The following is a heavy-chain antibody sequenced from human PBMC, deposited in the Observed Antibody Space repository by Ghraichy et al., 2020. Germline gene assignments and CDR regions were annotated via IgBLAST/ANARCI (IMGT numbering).Heavy chain of an antibody. V-gene: IGHV4-4*02. Sequence: SQTLSLTCAVSGGSIIRGTWWSWVRQAPGKGLEWIGEIFYPGSANYNPSLKSRVTISIDMSMNQFSLNLNSVTAADTAVYYCASESTTRIGHWDQGTLVTVSS. J-gene: IGHJ4*02. CDR3: ASESTTRIGH. D-gene: IGHD2-15*01. CDR1: GGSIIRGTW. CDR2: IFYPGSA.